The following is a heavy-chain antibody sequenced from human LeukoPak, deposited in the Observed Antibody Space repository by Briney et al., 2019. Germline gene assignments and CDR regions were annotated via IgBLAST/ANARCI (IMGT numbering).Heavy chain of an antibody. V-gene: IGHV3-30*03. CDR3: ARVGAYFDY. CDR2: ISYDGSNK. CDR1: GFTFGKYW. Sequence: GGSLRLSCVASGFTFGKYWMSWVRQAPGKGLEWVAVISYDGSNKYYADSVKGRFTISRDNSKNTLYLQMNSLRAEDTAVYYCARVGAYFDYWGQGTLVTVSS. J-gene: IGHJ4*02.